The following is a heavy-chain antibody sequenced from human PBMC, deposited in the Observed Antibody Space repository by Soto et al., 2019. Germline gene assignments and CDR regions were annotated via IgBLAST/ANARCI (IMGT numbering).Heavy chain of an antibody. J-gene: IGHJ5*02. V-gene: IGHV3-13*01. CDR1: GFNFEAHD. Sequence: GGSLRLSSVASGFNFEAHDMHWVRQVPGKCLEWVAGIGTLFDRFYTDSVKGRFTISRENAKTSVFLQMNKLRNGDTGIYYCARGRSNDFVSSPPPMFDPRGQGTLVTVSS. D-gene: IGHD1-1*01. CDR2: IGTLFDR. CDR3: ARGRSNDFVSSPPPMFDP.